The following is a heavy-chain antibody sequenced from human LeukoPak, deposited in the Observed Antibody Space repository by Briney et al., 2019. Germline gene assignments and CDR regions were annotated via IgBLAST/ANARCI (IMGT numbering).Heavy chain of an antibody. Sequence: PGKGLEHDSAIRSNGGSTYYANSVQGRFTISRDNSKNTLFLQMGSLRAEDMAVYYCARGVHGSAYYLDAFDIWGQGTMVTVSS. CDR3: ARGVHGSAYYLDAFDI. CDR2: IRSNGGST. V-gene: IGHV3-64*01. D-gene: IGHD3-22*01. J-gene: IGHJ3*02.